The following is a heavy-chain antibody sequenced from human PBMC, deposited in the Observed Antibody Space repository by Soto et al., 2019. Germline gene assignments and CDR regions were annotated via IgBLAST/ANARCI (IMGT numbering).Heavy chain of an antibody. J-gene: IGHJ4*02. D-gene: IGHD6-19*01. Sequence: PGGSLRLSCAASGFTFSSYAMSWVRQAPGKGLEWVSAISGSGGSTYYADSVKGRFTISRDNSKNTLYLQMNSLRAEDTAVYYCAKRLSSGWYEFFDYWGQGTLVTGLL. CDR2: ISGSGGST. V-gene: IGHV3-23*01. CDR1: GFTFSSYA. CDR3: AKRLSSGWYEFFDY.